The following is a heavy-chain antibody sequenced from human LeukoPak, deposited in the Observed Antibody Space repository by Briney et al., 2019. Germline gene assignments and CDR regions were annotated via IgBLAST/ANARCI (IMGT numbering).Heavy chain of an antibody. J-gene: IGHJ5*02. V-gene: IGHV3-23*01. D-gene: IGHD6-13*01. CDR1: GFTLSSYA. CDR2: ISGSGGSP. Sequence: VGSLRLSCAASGFTLSSYAMSWVRQAPGKGLWRVSAISGSGGSPSYAASVKGRFTISRANSKNTLYLQMTSLRAADTAVDYCAKTGYSSSWYVPRRNWFDPWGQGTLVTVCS. CDR3: AKTGYSSSWYVPRRNWFDP.